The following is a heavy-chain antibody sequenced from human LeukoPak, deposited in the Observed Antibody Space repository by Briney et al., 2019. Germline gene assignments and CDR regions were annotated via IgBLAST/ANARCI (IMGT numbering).Heavy chain of an antibody. CDR3: ARGRLDRRNSYFDY. V-gene: IGHV4-59*01. D-gene: IGHD5-12*01. CDR2: IYYGGST. Sequence: SETLSLTCTVSGGSISDYYWTWIRQPPGKGLEWIGDIYYGGSTNYNPPLKSRVTISLDTSKNQFSLKLRSVTAADTAVYYCARGRLDRRNSYFDYWGQGNLVTVSS. J-gene: IGHJ4*02. CDR1: GGSISDYY.